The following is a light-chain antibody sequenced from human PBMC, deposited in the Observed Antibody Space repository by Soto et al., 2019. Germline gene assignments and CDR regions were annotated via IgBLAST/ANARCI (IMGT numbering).Light chain of an antibody. V-gene: IGLV2-14*01. CDR3: SSYSRTSTPLHV. J-gene: IGLJ1*01. CDR2: DVT. CDR1: SCDVRDYIY. Sequence: QSALTQPASLSGSPGQSIAISCAGTSCDVRDYIYVSWYQQHPGKAPKLMIYDVTSRPSGVSNRFSGSKSGNMASLTISGLQAQHEADYYCSSYSRTSTPLHVFGTGTKLTVL.